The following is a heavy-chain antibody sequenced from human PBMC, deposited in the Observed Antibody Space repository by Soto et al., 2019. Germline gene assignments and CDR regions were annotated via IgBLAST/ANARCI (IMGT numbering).Heavy chain of an antibody. V-gene: IGHV5-10-1*01. J-gene: IGHJ4*02. CDR2: IDPSDSYT. Sequence: PGESLKISCKGSGYSFTSYWISWVRQMPGKGLEWMGRIDPSDSYTNYSPSFQGHVTISADKSISTAYLQWSSLKASDTAMYYCARTGGVGATPQPLDYWGQGTLVTVSS. D-gene: IGHD1-26*01. CDR3: ARTGGVGATPQPLDY. CDR1: GYSFTSYW.